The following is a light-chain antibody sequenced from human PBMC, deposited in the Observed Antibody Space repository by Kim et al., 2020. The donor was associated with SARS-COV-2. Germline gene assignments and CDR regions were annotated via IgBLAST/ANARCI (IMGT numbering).Light chain of an antibody. CDR3: QQYDSSPLT. J-gene: IGKJ4*01. Sequence: SPGDRVTLSWRGSQGFNHHLFGWYQQKPGQAPRFLIYGASIRATGIPDRFSGGGSGTDFTLTISRLEPEDFAVYYCQQYDSSPLTFGGGTKVDIK. CDR2: GAS. V-gene: IGKV3-20*01. CDR1: QGFNHHL.